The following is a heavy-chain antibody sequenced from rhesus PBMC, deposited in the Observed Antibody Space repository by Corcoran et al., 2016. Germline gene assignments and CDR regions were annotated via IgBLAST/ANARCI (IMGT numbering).Heavy chain of an antibody. CDR2: IFGSMTST. Sequence: QVQLQESGPGVVKPSETLSLTCAVSGGSISDSYRWSWIRQPPGKGLEWIGYIFGSMTSTNYNPALNSRVTISKDTSKHQFSWKLSAVTAADTAVYYCASLYYNIWTGYATFDYWGQGVLVTVSS. CDR3: ASLYYNIWTGYATFDY. J-gene: IGHJ4*01. CDR1: GGSISDSYR. D-gene: IGHD3-3*01. V-gene: IGHV4S10*01.